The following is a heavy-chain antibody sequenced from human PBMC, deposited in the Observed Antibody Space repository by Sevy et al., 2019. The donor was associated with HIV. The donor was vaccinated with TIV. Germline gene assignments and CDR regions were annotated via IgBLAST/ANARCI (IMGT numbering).Heavy chain of an antibody. V-gene: IGHV3-23*01. CDR2: LSFGCGEI. D-gene: IGHD2-8*01. CDR1: GFTFSKYS. CDR3: AREGCTKHHDY. Sequence: GGSLRLSCAASGFTFSKYSMSWVRQPPGKGLEWVSTLSFGCGEINYADSVKGRFTISRDNSKSSVYLQMNNLRPEDTAVYYCAREGCTKHHDYWGQGTLVTASS. J-gene: IGHJ4*02.